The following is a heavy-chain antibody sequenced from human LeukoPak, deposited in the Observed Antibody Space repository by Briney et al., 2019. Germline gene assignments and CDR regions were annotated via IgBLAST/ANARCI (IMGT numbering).Heavy chain of an antibody. V-gene: IGHV4-38-2*01. J-gene: IGHJ4*02. CDR2: IYHSGST. CDR3: ARRYYDFWSGYYTFFDY. CDR1: GYSISSGYY. D-gene: IGHD3-3*01. Sequence: PSETLSLTCAVSGYSISSGYYWGWIRQPPGKGPEWIGSIYHSGSTYYNPSLKSRVTISVDTSKNQFSLKLSSVTAADTAVYYCARRYYDFWSGYYTFFDYWGQGTLVTVSS.